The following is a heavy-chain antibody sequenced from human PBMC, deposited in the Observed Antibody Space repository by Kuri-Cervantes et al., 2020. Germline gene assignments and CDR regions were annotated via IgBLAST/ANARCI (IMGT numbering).Heavy chain of an antibody. J-gene: IGHJ4*02. CDR1: GYTFTSYG. Sequence: ASVNVSCKASGYTFTSYGIIWVRQAPGQGLEWMGWISAYNGNTNYAQKLQGRVTMTTDTSTSTAYMEPRSLRSDDTAVYYCARDANTRTYSRKDMGDYWGQGTLVTVSS. D-gene: IGHD1-14*01. CDR2: ISAYNGNT. CDR3: ARDANTRTYSRKDMGDY. V-gene: IGHV1-18*01.